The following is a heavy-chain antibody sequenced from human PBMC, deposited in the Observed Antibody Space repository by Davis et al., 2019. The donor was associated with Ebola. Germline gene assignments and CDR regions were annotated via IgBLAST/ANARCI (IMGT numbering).Heavy chain of an antibody. V-gene: IGHV1-18*04. CDR2: INPHNGNT. Sequence: ALVKVSCKASGYTFTNYGITWVRQAPGQGLEWMGWINPHNGNTNYAQNVQGRVIMTTDTATTTAYMEVGGLRSDDTAVYYCARAQFPTTSDHWGQGTLVTVSS. J-gene: IGHJ4*02. CDR3: ARAQFPTTSDH. D-gene: IGHD1-1*01. CDR1: GYTFTNYG.